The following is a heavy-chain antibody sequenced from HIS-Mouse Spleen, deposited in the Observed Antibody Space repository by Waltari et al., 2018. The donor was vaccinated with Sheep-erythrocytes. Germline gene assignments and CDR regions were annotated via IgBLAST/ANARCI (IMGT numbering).Heavy chain of an antibody. V-gene: IGHV3-23*01. CDR1: GFTFSSYA. J-gene: IGHJ4*02. CDR2: FSGSGGST. D-gene: IGHD7-27*01. Sequence: EVQLLESGGGLVQPGGSLRLSCAASGFTFSSYAMSWVRQAPGEGVGGVAAFSGSGGSTYYADSVKGRFTISRDNSKNTLYLQMNSLRAEDTAVYYCAKWIKLGREGYFDYWGQGTLVTVSS. CDR3: AKWIKLGREGYFDY.